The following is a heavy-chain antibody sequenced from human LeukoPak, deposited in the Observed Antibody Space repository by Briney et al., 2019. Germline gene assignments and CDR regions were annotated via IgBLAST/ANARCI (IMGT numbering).Heavy chain of an antibody. D-gene: IGHD2-2*01. CDR2: INPNSGGT. J-gene: IGHJ4*02. Sequence: ASVKVSCKASGYTFTGYYMHWVRQAPGQGLEWMGWINPNSGGTNYAQKFQGRVTITRDTSISTAYMELSRLRSDDTAVYYCASLWDGSTSGFDYWGQGTLVTVSS. CDR3: ASLWDGSTSGFDY. CDR1: GYTFTGYY. V-gene: IGHV1-2*02.